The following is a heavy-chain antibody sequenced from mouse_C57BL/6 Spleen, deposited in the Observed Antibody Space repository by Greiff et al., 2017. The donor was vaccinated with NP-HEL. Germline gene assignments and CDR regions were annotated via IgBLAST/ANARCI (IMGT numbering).Heavy chain of an antibody. CDR1: GYTFTSYW. CDR3: ARGGDRAQAYYFDY. CDR2: IDPSDSYT. Sequence: QVQLQQSGAELVMPGASVKLSCKASGYTFTSYWMHWVKQRPGQGLEWFGEIDPSDSYTNYNQKFKGKSTLTVDKSSSTAYMQLSSLTSEDSSVYYGARGGDRAQAYYFDYWGQGTTLTVSS. V-gene: IGHV1-69*01. D-gene: IGHD3-2*02. J-gene: IGHJ2*01.